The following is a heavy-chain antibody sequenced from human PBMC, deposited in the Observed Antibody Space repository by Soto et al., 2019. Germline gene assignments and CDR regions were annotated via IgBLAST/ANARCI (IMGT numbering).Heavy chain of an antibody. CDR1: GFSFSSYT. CDR2: ISGSGGST. V-gene: IGHV3-23*01. D-gene: IGHD2-8*02. Sequence: PGGSLRLSCAASGFSFSSYTMTWVRQAPGRGLEWVSGISGSGGSTYYADFVKGRFTISRDNFKNTLYMQMNSLRAEDTAVYYCAKYRDSGLASSNDYWGQGTPVTVS. J-gene: IGHJ4*02. CDR3: AKYRDSGLASSNDY.